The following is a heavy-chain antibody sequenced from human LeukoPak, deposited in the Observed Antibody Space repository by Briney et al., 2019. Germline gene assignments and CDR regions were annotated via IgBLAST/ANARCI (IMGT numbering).Heavy chain of an antibody. Sequence: GASVKVSCKASGYTFSSYYMHWVRQAPGQGLEWMGIINPSGGSTSYAQKFQGRVTMTTDTSTSTAYMELRSLRSDDTAVYYCARDYSGYSYGYLTEPFDYWGQGTLVTVSS. CDR3: ARDYSGYSYGYLTEPFDY. CDR1: GYTFSSYY. CDR2: INPSGGST. J-gene: IGHJ4*02. D-gene: IGHD5-18*01. V-gene: IGHV1-46*01.